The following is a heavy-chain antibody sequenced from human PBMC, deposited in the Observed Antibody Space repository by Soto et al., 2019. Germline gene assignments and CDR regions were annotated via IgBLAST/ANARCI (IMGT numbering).Heavy chain of an antibody. D-gene: IGHD3-10*01. CDR1: GYTFTSYG. V-gene: IGHV1-18*01. J-gene: IGHJ1*01. CDR2: ISAYNGNT. Sequence: ASVKVSCKASGYTFTSYGISWVRQAPGQGLEWMGWISAYNGNTNYAQKLQGRVTMTTDTSTSTAYMELRSLRSDDTAVYYCAREVLWFGEGSEYFHPWGQGTLVTVSS. CDR3: AREVLWFGEGSEYFHP.